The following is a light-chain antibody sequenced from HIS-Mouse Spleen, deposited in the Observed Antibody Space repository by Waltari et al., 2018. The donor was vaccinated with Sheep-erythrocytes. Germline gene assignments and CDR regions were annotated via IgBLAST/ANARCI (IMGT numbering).Light chain of an antibody. J-gene: IGKJ4*01. CDR1: QSISSY. CDR2: AAS. CDR3: EQSYSTPPA. V-gene: IGKV1-39*01. Sequence: DIQMTQSPSSLSASVGDRVTITCRASQSISSYLNWYQQKPWKAPKLLIYAASSLHSGVPSRLSGSGSGTDFTLTISSLQPEDYATYYCEQSYSTPPAFGGGTKVDIK.